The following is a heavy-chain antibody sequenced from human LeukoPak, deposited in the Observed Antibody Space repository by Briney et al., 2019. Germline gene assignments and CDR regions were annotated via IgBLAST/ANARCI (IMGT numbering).Heavy chain of an antibody. CDR1: GYTFTSYA. Sequence: ASVKVSCKASGYTFTSYAMHWVRQAPGQRLEWMGWINAGNGNTKYSQEFQGRVTITRDTSASTAYMELSSLKSDDTAVYYCVRDRNDWYPEGFHIWGQGTMVTVSS. J-gene: IGHJ3*02. CDR3: VRDRNDWYPEGFHI. D-gene: IGHD2-21*01. V-gene: IGHV1-3*01. CDR2: INAGNGNT.